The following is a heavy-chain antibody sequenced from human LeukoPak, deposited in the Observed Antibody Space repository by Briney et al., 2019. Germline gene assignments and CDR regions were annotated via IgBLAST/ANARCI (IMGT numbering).Heavy chain of an antibody. D-gene: IGHD3-3*01. CDR2: TYCRSKWFK. CDR3: TRGSIGGWFDP. J-gene: IGHJ5*02. CDR1: GDGVSSNSAA. V-gene: IGHV6-1*01. Sequence: SQTLSLTCAIGGDGVSSNSAAWNWVRLSPSRGLEWLGRTYCRSKWFKEYASSVKSRIILNSDTSRNEVSLHLHSVTPEDTAVYYCTRGSIGGWFDPWGQGTPVTVSS.